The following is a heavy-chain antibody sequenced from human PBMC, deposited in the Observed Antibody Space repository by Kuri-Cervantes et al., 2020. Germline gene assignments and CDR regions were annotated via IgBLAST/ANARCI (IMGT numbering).Heavy chain of an antibody. CDR3: ARDRRYSSSWYFDY. CDR1: GYIFSDYY. V-gene: IGHV1-2*04. D-gene: IGHD6-13*01. CDR2: INPDSGGT. Sequence: ASVKVSCKASGYIFSDYYMHWVRQAPGQGLEWVGWINPDSGGTNYAQKFQGWVTMTRDTSISTAYMELSRLRSDDTAVYYCARDRRYSSSWYFDYWGQGTLVTVSS. J-gene: IGHJ4*02.